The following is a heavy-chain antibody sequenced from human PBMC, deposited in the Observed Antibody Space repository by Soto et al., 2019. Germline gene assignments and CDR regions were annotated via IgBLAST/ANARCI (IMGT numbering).Heavy chain of an antibody. Sequence: QVQLVQSGAEVKKPGSSVKVSCKASGGTFSSYAISWVRQAPGQGLEWMGGIIPIFGTANYAKKFQGRVTITADESTSTAYMELSSLRSEDTAVYYCASGVDSSSGYYYGMDVWGQGTTVTVSS. V-gene: IGHV1-69*01. CDR3: ASGVDSSSGYYYGMDV. CDR2: IIPIFGTA. CDR1: GGTFSSYA. D-gene: IGHD6-6*01. J-gene: IGHJ6*02.